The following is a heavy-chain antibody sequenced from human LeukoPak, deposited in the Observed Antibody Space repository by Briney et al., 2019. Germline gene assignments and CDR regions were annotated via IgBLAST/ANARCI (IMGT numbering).Heavy chain of an antibody. CDR1: GGTFSSYA. CDR2: IIPIFGTA. CDR3: ARATYYYDSSGYGDAFDI. Sequence: SVKVSCKASGGTFSSYAISWVRQAPGQGLEWMGGIIPIFGTANYAQKFQGRVTITTDESMSTAYMELSSLRSEDTAVYYCARATYYYDSSGYGDAFDIWGQGTMVTVSS. D-gene: IGHD3-22*01. V-gene: IGHV1-69*05. J-gene: IGHJ3*02.